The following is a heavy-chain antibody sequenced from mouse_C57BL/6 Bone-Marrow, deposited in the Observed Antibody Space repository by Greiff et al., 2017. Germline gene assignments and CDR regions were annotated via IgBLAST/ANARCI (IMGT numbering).Heavy chain of an antibody. Sequence: QVQLKQPGAELVKPGASVKMSCKASGYTFTSYWITWVKQRPGQGLEWIGDIYPGSGSTNYNEKFKSKATLTVDTSSSTAYMQLSSLTSEDSAVYYCARATTAQATRNAMDYWGQGTSVTVSS. CDR3: ARATTAQATRNAMDY. V-gene: IGHV1-55*01. CDR1: GYTFTSYW. D-gene: IGHD3-2*02. CDR2: IYPGSGST. J-gene: IGHJ4*01.